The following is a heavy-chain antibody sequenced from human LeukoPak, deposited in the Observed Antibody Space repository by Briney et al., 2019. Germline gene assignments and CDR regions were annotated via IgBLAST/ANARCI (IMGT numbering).Heavy chain of an antibody. J-gene: IGHJ4*02. Sequence: SQTLSLTCAISGDSVSSNSAAWNWIRQSPSRGLEWLGRTYYRSKWYNDYAVFVKSRITINPDTSKNQFSLQLNSVTPEDTAVYYCARAALTRSAQGSPPYYFDYWGQGTLVTVSS. D-gene: IGHD2-15*01. CDR1: GDSVSSNSAA. V-gene: IGHV6-1*01. CDR3: ARAALTRSAQGSPPYYFDY. CDR2: TYYRSKWYN.